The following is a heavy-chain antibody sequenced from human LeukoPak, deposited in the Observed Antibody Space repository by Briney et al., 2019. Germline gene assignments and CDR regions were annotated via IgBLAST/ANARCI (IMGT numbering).Heavy chain of an antibody. CDR2: ISGSSGST. V-gene: IGHV3-23*01. CDR1: GGSVSSGSYY. D-gene: IGHD6-13*01. J-gene: IGHJ6*02. Sequence: PSETLSLTCTVSGGSVSSGSYYWSWIRQPPGKGLEWVSAISGSSGSTYYADSVKGRFTISRDNSKNTLYLQMNSLRAEDTAVYYCAKDIEGTAYSSSWFLGDYYYGMDVWGQGTTVTVSS. CDR3: AKDIEGTAYSSSWFLGDYYYGMDV.